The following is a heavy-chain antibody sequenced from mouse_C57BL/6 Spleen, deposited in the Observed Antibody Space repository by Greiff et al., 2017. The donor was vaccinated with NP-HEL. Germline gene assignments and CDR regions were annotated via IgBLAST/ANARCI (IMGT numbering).Heavy chain of an antibody. CDR3: TRYGYPYYFDY. Sequence: VQLKESGAELVRPGASVTLSCKASGYTFTDYEMHWVKQTPVHGLEWIGAIDPETGGTAYNQKFKGKAILTADKSSSTAYMELRSLTSEDSAVYYCTRYGYPYYFDYWGQGTTLTVSS. CDR1: GYTFTDYE. D-gene: IGHD2-2*01. CDR2: IDPETGGT. J-gene: IGHJ2*01. V-gene: IGHV1-15*01.